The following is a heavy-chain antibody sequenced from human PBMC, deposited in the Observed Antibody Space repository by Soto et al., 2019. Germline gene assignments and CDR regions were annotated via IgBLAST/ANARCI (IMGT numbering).Heavy chain of an antibody. Sequence: ASVNVSCKASGYTFTSYDINWVRQATGQGLEWMGWMNPNSGNTGYAQKFQGRVTMTRNTSISTAYMELSSLRSEDTAVYYCATEIGSSSWYYYYGMDVWGQGTTVTVSS. CDR1: GYTFTSYD. V-gene: IGHV1-8*01. CDR2: MNPNSGNT. CDR3: ATEIGSSSWYYYYGMDV. J-gene: IGHJ6*02. D-gene: IGHD6-13*01.